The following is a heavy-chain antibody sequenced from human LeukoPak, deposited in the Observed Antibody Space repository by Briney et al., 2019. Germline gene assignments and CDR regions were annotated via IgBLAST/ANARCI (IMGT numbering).Heavy chain of an antibody. CDR1: SSSYX. J-gene: IGHJ4*02. CDR2: IYYSGST. D-gene: IGHD5-24*01. CDR3: ARRGDGYNLGYFDY. Sequence: SSSYXWGWIRQPXXKGLEWIGSIYYSGSTYYNPSLKSRVTISVDTSKNQFSLKLSSVTAADTAVYYCARRGDGYNLGYFDYWGQGTLVTVSS. V-gene: IGHV4-39*01.